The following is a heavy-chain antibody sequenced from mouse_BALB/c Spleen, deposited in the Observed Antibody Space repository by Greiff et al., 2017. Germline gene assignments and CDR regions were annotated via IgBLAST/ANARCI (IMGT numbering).Heavy chain of an antibody. J-gene: IGHJ2*01. D-gene: IGHD1-1*01. V-gene: IGHV2-6-5*01. CDR3: AKHTTVVATDYFDY. CDR2: IWGGGST. CDR1: GFSLTDYG. Sequence: VKLQESGPGLVAPSQSLSITCTVSGFSLTDYGVSWIRQPPGKGLEWLGVIWGGGSTYYNSALKSRLSISKDNSKSQVFLKMNSLQTDDTAMYYCAKHTTVVATDYFDYWGQGTTLTVSS.